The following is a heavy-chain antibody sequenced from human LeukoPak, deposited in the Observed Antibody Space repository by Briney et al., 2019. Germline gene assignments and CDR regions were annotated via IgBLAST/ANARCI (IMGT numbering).Heavy chain of an antibody. D-gene: IGHD6-13*01. CDR3: ARDLAAAATWFDP. CDR2: IWHDASNR. V-gene: IGHV3-33*01. J-gene: IGHJ5*02. CDR1: GFTFSSYG. Sequence: GGSLRLSCAASGFTFSSYGMHWVRQAPGKGLEWVAVIWHDASNRYYADSVKGRFTISRDNSKNTLYLQMNSLRAEDTAVYFCARDLAAAATWFDPWGQGTLVTVSS.